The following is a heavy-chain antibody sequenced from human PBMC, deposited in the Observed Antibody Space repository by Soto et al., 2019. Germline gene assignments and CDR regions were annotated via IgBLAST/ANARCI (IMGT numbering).Heavy chain of an antibody. Sequence: ASVKVSCKVSGYTLTELSMHWVRQAPGKGLEWMGGFDPEDGETIYAQKFQGRVTMTEDTSTDTAYMELSSLRSEDTAVYYCATDQLDIAADEWLGFDPWGQGTLVTVSS. J-gene: IGHJ5*02. CDR3: ATDQLDIAADEWLGFDP. V-gene: IGHV1-24*01. CDR2: FDPEDGET. CDR1: GYTLTELS. D-gene: IGHD6-13*01.